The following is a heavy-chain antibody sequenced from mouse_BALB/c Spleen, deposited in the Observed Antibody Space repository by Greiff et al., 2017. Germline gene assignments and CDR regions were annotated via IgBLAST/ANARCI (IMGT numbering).Heavy chain of an antibody. J-gene: IGHJ3*01. V-gene: IGHV1S53*01. Sequence: VQLQQSDAELVKPGASVKISCKASGYTFTDHAIHWVKQKPEQGLEWIGYISPGNGDIKYNEKFKGKATLTADKSSSTAYMQLNSLTSEDSAVYFCKRFGLFITTVVAPGFAYWGQGTLVTVSA. CDR3: KRFGLFITTVVAPGFAY. CDR1: GYTFTDHA. D-gene: IGHD1-1*01. CDR2: ISPGNGDI.